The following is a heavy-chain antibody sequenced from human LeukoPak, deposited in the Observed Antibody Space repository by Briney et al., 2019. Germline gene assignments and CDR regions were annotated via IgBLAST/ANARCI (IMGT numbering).Heavy chain of an antibody. J-gene: IGHJ4*02. Sequence: SETLSLTCDVSGGSMSSSYYWSWIRPPPGKGLEWIGYIYYSGSTNYNPSLKSRVTISVDTSKNQFSLKLSSVTAADTAVYYCASELYCSSTSCYDYWGQGTLVTVSS. CDR3: ASELYCSSTSCYDY. V-gene: IGHV4-59*01. CDR1: GGSMSSSYY. CDR2: IYYSGST. D-gene: IGHD2-2*01.